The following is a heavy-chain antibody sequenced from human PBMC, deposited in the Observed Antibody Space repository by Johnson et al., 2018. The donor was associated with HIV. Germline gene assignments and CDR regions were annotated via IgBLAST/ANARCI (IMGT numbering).Heavy chain of an antibody. V-gene: IGHV3-30-3*01. CDR1: GFTFSSYA. CDR2: ISYDGVTK. D-gene: IGHD3-10*01. J-gene: IGHJ3*02. Sequence: QVQLVESGGALVQPGGSLRLSCAASGFTFSSYAMHWVRQAPGKGLEWVAVISYDGVTKYYADSVKGRFTISRDNAKNSLYLQMNSLRAEDTALYYCARFENTLSNAFDIWGLGTMVTVS. CDR3: ARFENTLSNAFDI.